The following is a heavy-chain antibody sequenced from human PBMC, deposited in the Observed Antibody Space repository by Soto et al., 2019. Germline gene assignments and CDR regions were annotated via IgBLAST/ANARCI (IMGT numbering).Heavy chain of an antibody. J-gene: IGHJ6*02. D-gene: IGHD3-22*01. CDR1: GFTFSSYS. V-gene: IGHV3-21*01. Sequence: PGGSLRLSCAASGFTFSSYSMNWVRQAPGKGLEWVSSISSSSSYIYYADSVKGRFTISRDNAKNSLYLQMNSLRAEDTAVYYCAKDLSPNYYDSSGYYYGMDVWGQGTTVTVSS. CDR3: AKDLSPNYYDSSGYYYGMDV. CDR2: ISSSSSYI.